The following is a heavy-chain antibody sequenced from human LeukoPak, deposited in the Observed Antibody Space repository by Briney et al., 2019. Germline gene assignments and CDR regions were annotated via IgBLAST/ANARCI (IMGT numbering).Heavy chain of an antibody. Sequence: SETLSLTCTVSGGSISSYCWSWIRQPAGKGLEWIGRIYTSGSANYNPSLKSRVTMSVDTSKNQFSLKLSSVTAADTAVYYCARDISSGWFFDYWGQGTLVTVSS. V-gene: IGHV4-4*07. CDR3: ARDISSGWFFDY. D-gene: IGHD6-19*01. CDR2: IYTSGSA. CDR1: GGSISSYC. J-gene: IGHJ4*02.